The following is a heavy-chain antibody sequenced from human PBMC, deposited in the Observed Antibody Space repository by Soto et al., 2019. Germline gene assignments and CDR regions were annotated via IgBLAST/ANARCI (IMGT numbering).Heavy chain of an antibody. Sequence: ASVMVSCKTSVYTFSSYGIVWVRQAPGQGLEWMGWISTYNVDTKYADKFQGRLTMSSDTSTTTAFMELRRLRSDDTAVYYCVRGGVAYGYLDYWG. CDR3: VRGGVAYGYLDY. J-gene: IGHJ4*01. CDR1: VYTFSSYG. V-gene: IGHV1-18*01. D-gene: IGHD3-10*01. CDR2: ISTYNVDT.